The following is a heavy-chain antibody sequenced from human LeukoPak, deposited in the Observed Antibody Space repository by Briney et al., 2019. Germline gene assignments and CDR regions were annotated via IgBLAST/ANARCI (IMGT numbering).Heavy chain of an antibody. J-gene: IGHJ3*02. CDR1: GYTFTSYG. CDR2: ISTYNGNT. CDR3: ARDWYYYDSGGYDFDAFGI. Sequence: GASVKVSCKASGYTFTSYGISWVRQAPGQGLEWMGWISTYNGNTKYTQKLQGRVTMTTDTATSTAYMELRSLRSDDTAVYYCARDWYYYDSGGYDFDAFGIWGQGTMVTVSS. V-gene: IGHV1-18*01. D-gene: IGHD3-22*01.